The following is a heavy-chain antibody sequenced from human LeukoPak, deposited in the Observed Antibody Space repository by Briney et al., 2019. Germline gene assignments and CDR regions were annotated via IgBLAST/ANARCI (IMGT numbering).Heavy chain of an antibody. CDR2: IYTSGST. Sequence: SETLSLTCTVSGGSISSSSYYWSWIRQPAGKGLEWIGRIYTSGSTNYNPSLKSRVTISVDTSKNQFSLKLSSVTAADTAVYYCARVVAGTGRAHFDYWGQGTLVTVSS. D-gene: IGHD6-19*01. J-gene: IGHJ4*02. CDR3: ARVVAGTGRAHFDY. V-gene: IGHV4-61*02. CDR1: GGSISSSSYY.